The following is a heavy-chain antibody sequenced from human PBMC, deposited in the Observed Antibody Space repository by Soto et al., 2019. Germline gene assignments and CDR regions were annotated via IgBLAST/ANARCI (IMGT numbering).Heavy chain of an antibody. Sequence: PGESLKISCKGSGYSFTSYWIGWVRQMPGEGLEWMGIIYPGDSDTRYSPSFQGQVTISADKSISTAYLQWSSLKASDTAMYYCARHAASGYYYDSSGSPFDYWGQGTLVTVSS. CDR2: IYPGDSDT. CDR3: ARHAASGYYYDSSGSPFDY. CDR1: GYSFTSYW. V-gene: IGHV5-51*01. J-gene: IGHJ4*02. D-gene: IGHD3-22*01.